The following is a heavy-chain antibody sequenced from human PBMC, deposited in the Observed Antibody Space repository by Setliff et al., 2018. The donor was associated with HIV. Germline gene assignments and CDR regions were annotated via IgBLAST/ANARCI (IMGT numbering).Heavy chain of an antibody. CDR3: ASARIPTGGTSTSFDY. CDR2: ISYDGSRT. V-gene: IGHV3-30*03. D-gene: IGHD1-1*01. CDR1: GGSISSGG. J-gene: IGHJ4*02. Sequence: PSGTLSLTCTVSGGSISSGGYYWSWVRQAPGKGLEWVSVISYDGSRTYYVDSVKGRFTISRDNSKNTLYLQLNSLRPEDTAVYYCASARIPTGGTSTSFDYWGQGTLVTVSS.